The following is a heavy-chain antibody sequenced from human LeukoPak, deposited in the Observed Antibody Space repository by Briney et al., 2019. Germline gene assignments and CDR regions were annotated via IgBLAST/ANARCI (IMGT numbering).Heavy chain of an antibody. V-gene: IGHV4-59*08. CDR2: IYYSGST. Sequence: SETLSLTCTVSGGSISSYYWSWIRQPPGKGLEWIGYIYYSGSTNYNPSLKSRVTISVDTSKNQFSLKLSSVTAADTAVYYCARQRRYDIWTGYDNWYFDYWGQGTLVTVSS. CDR3: ARQRRYDIWTGYDNWYFDY. CDR1: GGSISSYY. D-gene: IGHD3-9*01. J-gene: IGHJ4*02.